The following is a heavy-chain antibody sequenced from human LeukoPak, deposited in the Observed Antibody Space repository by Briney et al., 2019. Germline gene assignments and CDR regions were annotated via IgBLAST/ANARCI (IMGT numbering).Heavy chain of an antibody. V-gene: IGHV1-69*06. CDR2: IIPILGTA. J-gene: IGHJ4*02. CDR3: ASRSPYSGYDLFDY. CDR1: GGTFNSYG. Sequence: SVKVSCKASGGTFNSYGIIWVRQAPGQGLEWMGGIIPILGTANYAQKFQGRVTITADRSTSTAYMELGSLRSEDTAVYYCASRSPYSGYDLFDYWGQGTLVTVSS. D-gene: IGHD5-12*01.